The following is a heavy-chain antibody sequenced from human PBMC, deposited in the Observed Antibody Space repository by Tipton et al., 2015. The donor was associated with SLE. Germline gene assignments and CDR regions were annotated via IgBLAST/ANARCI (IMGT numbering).Heavy chain of an antibody. D-gene: IGHD3-16*01. V-gene: IGHV4-59*12. CDR1: GDSLSSDY. CDR2: IIHSGNT. Sequence: TLSLTCTVSGDSLSSDYWGWFRQPPGKGLEWFGYIIHSGNTNYNPSLKRRVTISVVTSKNQVSLNLTSVTAADTAAYYYARDTNWGLDYWGQGTLVTVSA. J-gene: IGHJ4*02. CDR3: ARDTNWGLDY.